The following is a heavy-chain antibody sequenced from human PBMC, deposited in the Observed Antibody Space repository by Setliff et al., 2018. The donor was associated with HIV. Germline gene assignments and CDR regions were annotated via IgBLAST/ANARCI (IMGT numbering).Heavy chain of an antibody. CDR2: IKSKADGGTA. J-gene: IGHJ4*02. CDR1: GFTFNNAW. V-gene: IGHV3-15*07. Sequence: PGGSLRLSCAASGFTFNNAWMNWVRQAPGKGLEWVGRIKSKADGGTADYAAPVKGRFTISRDDSKNTFYLQMHGLKAEDGAMYYCTTGLNYGDYVLGLWGQGTLVTVSS. CDR3: TTGLNYGDYVLGL. D-gene: IGHD4-17*01.